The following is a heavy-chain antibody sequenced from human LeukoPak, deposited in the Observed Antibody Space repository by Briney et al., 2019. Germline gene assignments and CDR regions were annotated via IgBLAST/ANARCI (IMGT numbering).Heavy chain of an antibody. V-gene: IGHV3-30*02. CDR2: IRYDGSNK. Sequence: GGSLRLSCAASGFTFSSYGMHWVRQGPGKGLEWVAFIRYDGSNKYYGDSVKGRFTISRDNSKNTLYLQMNSLRAEDTAVYYCAKGGRAYSSSWYYWGQGTLVTVSS. CDR1: GFTFSSYG. J-gene: IGHJ4*02. CDR3: AKGGRAYSSSWYY. D-gene: IGHD6-13*01.